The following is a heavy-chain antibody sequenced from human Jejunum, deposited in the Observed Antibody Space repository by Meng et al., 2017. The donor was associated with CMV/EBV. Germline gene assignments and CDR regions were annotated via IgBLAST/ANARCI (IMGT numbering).Heavy chain of an antibody. CDR1: GFTFSSHN. CDR2: ISSTSTYI. J-gene: IGHJ4*02. D-gene: IGHD3-3*01. V-gene: IGHV3-21*01. Sequence: EVQRVESGGGLFKPGGALMLSWVASGFTFSSHNMNWIRQAPGKGLEWVSSISSTSTYIHYADSVKGRFTISRDNAKNSLFLQLNSLRAEDTAVYYCARDPNFWSGYGVDYWGQGTLVTVSS. CDR3: ARDPNFWSGYGVDY.